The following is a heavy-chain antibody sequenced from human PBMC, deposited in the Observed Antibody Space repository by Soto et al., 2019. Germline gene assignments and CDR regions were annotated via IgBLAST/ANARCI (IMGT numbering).Heavy chain of an antibody. V-gene: IGHV5-10-1*01. Sequence: PGESLKISCKGSGYSFTSYWISWVRQMPGKGLEWMGRIDPSDSYTNYSPSFQGHVTISADKSISTAYLQWSSLKASDTAMYYCVGITMVRGVTDAVDAFDIWGQGTMVTVSS. CDR3: VGITMVRGVTDAVDAFDI. J-gene: IGHJ3*02. CDR1: GYSFTSYW. CDR2: IDPSDSYT. D-gene: IGHD3-10*01.